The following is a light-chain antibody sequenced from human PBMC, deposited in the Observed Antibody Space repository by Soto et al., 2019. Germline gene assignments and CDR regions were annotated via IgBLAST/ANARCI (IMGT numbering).Light chain of an antibody. CDR3: QQYNSYSPT. V-gene: IGKV1-5*03. J-gene: IGKJ1*01. CDR2: KAS. Sequence: IQMIQDPSTQSASVGDRVTITXXASQSISVWLAWYQQKAGKAPNLLIYKASRLESGVPSRFSGSGSETEFTLTISGLQPGDSATYYCQQYNSYSPTFGQGTKVDIK. CDR1: QSISVW.